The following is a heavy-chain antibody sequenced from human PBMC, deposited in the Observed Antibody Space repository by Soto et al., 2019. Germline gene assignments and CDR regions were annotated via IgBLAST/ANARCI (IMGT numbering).Heavy chain of an antibody. D-gene: IGHD6-6*01. Sequence: SETLSLTCTVSGGSISSGGYYWSWIRQHPGKGLEWIGYIYHSGSTYYNPSLKSRVTISVDTSKNQFSLKLSSVTAADTAVYYCARDRLDLEQLVGFDPWGQGTLVTVSS. J-gene: IGHJ5*02. V-gene: IGHV4-31*03. CDR2: IYHSGST. CDR1: GGSISSGGYY. CDR3: ARDRLDLEQLVGFDP.